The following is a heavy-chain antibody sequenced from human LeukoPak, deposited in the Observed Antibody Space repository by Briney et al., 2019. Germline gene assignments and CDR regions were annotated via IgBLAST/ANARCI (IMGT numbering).Heavy chain of an antibody. CDR1: GFTFSSYS. Sequence: PGGSLRLSCAASGFTFSSYSMNWVRQAPGKGLEWVSSISSSRSYIYYADSVKGQFTISRDNAKNSLYLQMNSLRAEDTAIYYCARVSYARGVTVYYFDHWGQGTLVTVSS. J-gene: IGHJ4*02. CDR3: ARVSYARGVTVYYFDH. V-gene: IGHV3-21*01. CDR2: ISSSRSYI. D-gene: IGHD3-10*01.